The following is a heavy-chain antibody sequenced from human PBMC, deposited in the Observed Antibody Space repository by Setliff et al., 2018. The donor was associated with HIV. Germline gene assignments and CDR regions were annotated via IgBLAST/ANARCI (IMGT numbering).Heavy chain of an antibody. V-gene: IGHV3-30*18. D-gene: IGHD5-12*01. CDR2: ISYDESNK. Sequence: GESLKISCAASGFTFNNYGLHWVRQAPGKGLEWVAVISYDESNKYYAGSVKGRFTISRDNSNNRLYLQMNSLTAEDTALYYCTQDRARSIVALFDSWGQGTLVTVSS. CDR1: GFTFNNYG. CDR3: TQDRARSIVALFDS. J-gene: IGHJ5*01.